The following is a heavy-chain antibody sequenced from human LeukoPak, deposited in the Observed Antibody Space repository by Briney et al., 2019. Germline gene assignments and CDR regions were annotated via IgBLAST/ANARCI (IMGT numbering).Heavy chain of an antibody. CDR1: GYTFTGYY. J-gene: IGHJ6*03. D-gene: IGHD6-13*01. CDR3: ARDGYSSSWSRVYYYYYMDV. V-gene: IGHV1-2*02. Sequence: ASVKVSCKASGYTFTGYYMHWVRQAPGQGLEWMGWINPNSGGTNYAQKFQGRVTMTRDTSISTAYMELSRLRSDDTAVYYCARDGYSSSWSRVYYYYYMDVWGKGTTVTVSS. CDR2: INPNSGGT.